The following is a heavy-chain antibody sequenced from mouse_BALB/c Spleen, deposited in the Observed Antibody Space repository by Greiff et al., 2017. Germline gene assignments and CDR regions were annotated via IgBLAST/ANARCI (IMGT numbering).Heavy chain of an antibody. J-gene: IGHJ4*01. Sequence: VKLMESGPGLVQPSQSLSITCTVSGFSLTSYGVHWVRQSPGKGLEWLGVIWSGGSTDYNAAFISRLSISKDNSKSQVFFKMNSLQANDTAIYYCARNGGTGYAMDYWGQGTSVTVSS. CDR2: IWSGGST. CDR3: ARNGGTGYAMDY. CDR1: GFSLTSYG. V-gene: IGHV2-2*02. D-gene: IGHD3-3*01.